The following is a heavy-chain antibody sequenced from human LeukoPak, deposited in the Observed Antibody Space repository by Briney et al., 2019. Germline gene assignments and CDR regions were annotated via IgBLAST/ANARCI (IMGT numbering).Heavy chain of an antibody. J-gene: IGHJ4*02. V-gene: IGHV4-4*07. CDR1: GGSISSYY. CDR3: ARDRYYYGSSGYYRLDY. D-gene: IGHD3-22*01. Sequence: KPSETLSLTCTVSGGSISSYYWSWIRQPAGKGLEWIGRIHTSGSTNYNPSLKSRVTMSVDTSKNQFCLKLSSVTAADTAVYYCARDRYYYGSSGYYRLDYWGQGTLVTVSS. CDR2: IHTSGST.